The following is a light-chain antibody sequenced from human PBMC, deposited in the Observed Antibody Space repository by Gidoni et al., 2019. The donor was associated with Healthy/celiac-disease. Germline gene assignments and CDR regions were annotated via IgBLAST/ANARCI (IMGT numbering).Light chain of an antibody. CDR2: DVS. Sequence: LTQPRSVSGSPGHSVTIACTATSSDVGGSNYVPWYQQHPGKAPKLMIYDVSKRPSGVPDRFPGSKSGNTASLTISGLQAEDEADYYCCSYAGSYVFGTGTKVTVL. V-gene: IGLV2-11*01. CDR1: SSDVGGSNY. J-gene: IGLJ1*01. CDR3: CSYAGSYV.